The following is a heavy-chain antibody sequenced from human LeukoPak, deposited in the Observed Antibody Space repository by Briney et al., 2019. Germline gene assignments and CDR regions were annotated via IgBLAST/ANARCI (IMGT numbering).Heavy chain of an antibody. J-gene: IGHJ4*02. Sequence: GGSLRLSCAASGFTFSSYAMHWVRQAPGRGLEYVSAISSNGGSTYYANSVKGRFTISRDNSKNTLYLQMGSLRAEDMAVYYCARGYDILTGYLDYWGQGTLVTVSS. V-gene: IGHV3-64*01. CDR3: ARGYDILTGYLDY. CDR1: GFTFSSYA. CDR2: ISSNGGST. D-gene: IGHD3-9*01.